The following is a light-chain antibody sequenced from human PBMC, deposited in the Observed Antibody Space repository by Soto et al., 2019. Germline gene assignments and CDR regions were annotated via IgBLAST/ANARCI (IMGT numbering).Light chain of an antibody. CDR3: QSYDSILSGSRV. J-gene: IGLJ1*01. V-gene: IGLV1-40*01. CDR1: SSNIGAGYD. CDR2: GNT. Sequence: QAVVTQPPSVSGAPGQRVTISCSGSSSNIGAGYDVHWYQQLPGTAPKLLIYGNTNRPSGVPDRFSGSKSGTAASLAITGLRAEDEADYYCQSYDSILSGSRVFGTGTKVTVL.